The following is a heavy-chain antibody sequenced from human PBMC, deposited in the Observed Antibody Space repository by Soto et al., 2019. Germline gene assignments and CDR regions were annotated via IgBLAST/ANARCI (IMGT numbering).Heavy chain of an antibody. CDR1: GYTFTSYA. J-gene: IGHJ3*02. CDR3: ASAYDSSGYYYVLGAFDI. CDR2: INTNTGNP. D-gene: IGHD3-22*01. V-gene: IGHV7-4-1*01. Sequence: ASVKVSCKASGYTFTSYAVNWVRQAPGQGLEWMGWINTNTGNPTYAQGFTGRFVFSLDTSVSTAYLQICSLKAEDTAVYYCASAYDSSGYYYVLGAFDIWGQGTMVTVSS.